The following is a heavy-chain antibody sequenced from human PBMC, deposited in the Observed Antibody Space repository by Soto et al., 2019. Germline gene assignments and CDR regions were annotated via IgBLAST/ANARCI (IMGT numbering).Heavy chain of an antibody. Sequence: GGSLRLSCAVSGSNFGAYSLSWFRRAPGKGLEWVSSIDPTSTEKHYADSVEGRFTVSRDNARSSLYLQIFNLRVDDTAVYYCARDCLTGDPREAFDYWGQGTLVTVSS. CDR1: GSNFGAYS. CDR2: IDPTSTEK. D-gene: IGHD7-27*01. CDR3: ARDCLTGDPREAFDY. V-gene: IGHV3-21*01. J-gene: IGHJ4*02.